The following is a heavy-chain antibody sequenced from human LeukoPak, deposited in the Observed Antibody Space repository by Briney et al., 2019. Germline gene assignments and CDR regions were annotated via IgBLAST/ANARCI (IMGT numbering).Heavy chain of an antibody. V-gene: IGHV4-39*01. CDR1: GGPISSSSHY. CDR3: ARHSSVTTFVFDY. Sequence: SETLSLTCTVSGGPISSSSHYWGWIRQPPGKGLEWIGSIYYSGATYYNPSLKSRVTISVDTSKNQFSLKLSSVTAADTAVYHCARHSSVTTFVFDYWGQGTPVTVSS. J-gene: IGHJ4*02. D-gene: IGHD4-17*01. CDR2: IYYSGAT.